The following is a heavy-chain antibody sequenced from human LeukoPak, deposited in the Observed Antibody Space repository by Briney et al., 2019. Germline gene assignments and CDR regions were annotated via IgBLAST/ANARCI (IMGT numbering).Heavy chain of an antibody. V-gene: IGHV1-2*02. J-gene: IGHJ4*02. Sequence: GASVKVSCKASGYTFTGYYMHWVRQAPGQGLEWMGWINPNSGGTNYAQKFQGRVTMTRDTSISTAYMELSRLRSDDTAVYYRARERYSGYGDHGNFDYWGQGTLVTVSS. CDR1: GYTFTGYY. CDR3: ARERYSGYGDHGNFDY. CDR2: INPNSGGT. D-gene: IGHD5-12*01.